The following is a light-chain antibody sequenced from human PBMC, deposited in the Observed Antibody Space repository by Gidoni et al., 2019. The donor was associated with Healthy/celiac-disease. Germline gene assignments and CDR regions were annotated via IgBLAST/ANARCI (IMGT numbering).Light chain of an antibody. J-gene: IGKJ4*01. CDR1: QSVSSN. CDR3: QQYNNWPPA. V-gene: IGKV3-15*01. Sequence: ETVLTQSPATLSVSPGERATLSCRASQSVSSNVAWYQQKPGQAPRLLIYGASTRATGIPARFSGSGSGTEFTLTISSLQSEDFAVYYCQQYNNWPPAFGGGTKVEIK. CDR2: GAS.